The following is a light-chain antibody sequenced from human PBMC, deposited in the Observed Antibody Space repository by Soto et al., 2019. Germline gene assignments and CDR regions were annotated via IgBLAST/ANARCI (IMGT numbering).Light chain of an antibody. CDR2: DVS. Sequence: QSALTQPASVSGSPGQSITISCTGTSSDSGRYNYVSWHQQHPGKAPKLVIYDVSNRPSGVSIRFSGSKSGNTASLTISGLQAEDEADYYCSSYTGTLALWVFGGGTKLTVL. CDR1: SSDSGRYNY. J-gene: IGLJ3*02. V-gene: IGLV2-14*01. CDR3: SSYTGTLALWV.